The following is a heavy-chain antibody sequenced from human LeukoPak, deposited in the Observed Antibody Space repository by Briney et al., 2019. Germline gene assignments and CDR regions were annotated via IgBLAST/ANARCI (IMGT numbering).Heavy chain of an antibody. Sequence: PGGSLRLSCAASGFTFSSYAMSWVRQAPVKVLEWVSAISGSGGSTYYADSVKGRFTISRDNSKNTLYLQMNSLRAEDTAVYYCAKRRYYYDSSGYDYWGQGTLVTVSS. J-gene: IGHJ4*02. D-gene: IGHD3-22*01. CDR3: AKRRYYYDSSGYDY. V-gene: IGHV3-23*01. CDR1: GFTFSSYA. CDR2: ISGSGGST.